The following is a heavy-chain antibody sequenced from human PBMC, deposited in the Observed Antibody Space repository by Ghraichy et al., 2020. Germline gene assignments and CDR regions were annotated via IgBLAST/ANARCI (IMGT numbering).Heavy chain of an antibody. Sequence: ASVKVSCKASGYTFTGYYMHSVRQAPGQGLEWMGWINPNSGGTNYAQKFQGRVTMTRDTSISTAYMELSRLRSDDTAVYYCARDKGGSGSWVGGNFDLWGRGTLVTVSS. CDR1: GYTFTGYY. J-gene: IGHJ2*01. CDR3: ARDKGGSGSWVGGNFDL. V-gene: IGHV1-2*02. CDR2: INPNSGGT. D-gene: IGHD6-19*01.